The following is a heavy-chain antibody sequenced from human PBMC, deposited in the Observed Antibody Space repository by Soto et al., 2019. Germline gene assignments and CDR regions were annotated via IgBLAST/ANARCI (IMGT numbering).Heavy chain of an antibody. Sequence: QVQLVESGGGVVQPGRSVRLSCAASGFTFSSYAMHWVRQAPGKGLEWMAVISYDGSNKYYADSVKGRFTISRDNSKNTLYLQMNSLRAEDTAVYYCARDHVVVAATFRASYYGMDVWGQGTTVTVSS. CDR3: ARDHVVVAATFRASYYGMDV. CDR1: GFTFSSYA. CDR2: ISYDGSNK. V-gene: IGHV3-30-3*01. D-gene: IGHD2-15*01. J-gene: IGHJ6*02.